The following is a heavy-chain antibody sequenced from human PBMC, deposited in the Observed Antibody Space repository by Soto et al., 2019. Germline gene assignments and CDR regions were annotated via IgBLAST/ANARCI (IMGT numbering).Heavy chain of an antibody. D-gene: IGHD6-13*01. J-gene: IGHJ6*02. CDR3: AKSREQQLVDLGYYYYYGMDV. Sequence: GGSLRLSCAASGFTFSSYAMSWVRQAPGKGLEWVSAISGSGGSTYYADSVKGRFTISRDNSKNTLYLQMNSLRAEDTAVYYCAKSREQQLVDLGYYYYYGMDVWGQGTTVTVSS. V-gene: IGHV3-23*01. CDR1: GFTFSSYA. CDR2: ISGSGGST.